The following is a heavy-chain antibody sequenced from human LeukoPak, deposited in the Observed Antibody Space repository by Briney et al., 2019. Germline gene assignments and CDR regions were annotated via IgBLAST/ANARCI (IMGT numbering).Heavy chain of an antibody. Sequence: GGSLRLSCAASGFTFSRYWMSWVRQAPGKGLECVANIKEDGSEKYYVDSVKDRFTISRDNAKNSLYLQMNSLRAEDTAVYYCARDWLAGNPYHAFDLWGKGTMVTVSS. D-gene: IGHD3-22*01. J-gene: IGHJ3*01. CDR3: ARDWLAGNPYHAFDL. V-gene: IGHV3-7*01. CDR1: GFTFSRYW. CDR2: IKEDGSEK.